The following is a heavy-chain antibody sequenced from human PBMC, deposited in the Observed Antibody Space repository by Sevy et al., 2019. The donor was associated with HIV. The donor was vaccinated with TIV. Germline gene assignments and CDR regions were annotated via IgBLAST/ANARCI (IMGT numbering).Heavy chain of an antibody. CDR2: IKSKTDCGTT. J-gene: IGHJ4*02. CDR1: GFTFSNAW. D-gene: IGHD3-9*01. Sequence: GGSLRLSCAASGFTFSNAWMSWVRQAPGKGLEWVGRIKSKTDCGTTDYAAPVKGRFTISRDDSKNTLYLQMNSLKTEDTAVYYCTTDYDILTVDYWGQGTLVTVSS. CDR3: TTDYDILTVDY. V-gene: IGHV3-15*01.